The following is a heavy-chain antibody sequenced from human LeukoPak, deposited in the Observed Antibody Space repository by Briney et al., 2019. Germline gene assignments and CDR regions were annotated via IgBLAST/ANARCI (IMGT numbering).Heavy chain of an antibody. CDR1: GGSISSYY. CDR3: ARHIAAAGLAYYYYGMDV. V-gene: IGHV4-59*08. CDR2: IYYSGST. D-gene: IGHD6-13*01. J-gene: IGHJ6*02. Sequence: SETLSLTCTVSGGSISSYYWSWIRQPPGKGLEWIGYIYYSGSTNYNPSLKSRVTISVDTSKNQFSLELSSVTAADTAVYYCARHIAAAGLAYYYYGMDVWGQGTTVTVSS.